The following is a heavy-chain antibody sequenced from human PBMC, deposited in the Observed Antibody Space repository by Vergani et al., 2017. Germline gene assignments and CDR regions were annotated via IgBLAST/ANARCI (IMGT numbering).Heavy chain of an antibody. CDR1: GFTFSSYG. D-gene: IGHD3-22*01. J-gene: IGHJ4*02. Sequence: QVQLVESGGGLVKPGGSLRLSCAASGFTFSSYGMHWVRQAPGKGLEWVAVISYDGSNKYYADSVKGRFTISRDNSKNTLYLQMNSLRAEDTAIYYCARDRHYYDSSGFYRYFDYWGQGTLVTVS. V-gene: IGHV3-30*03. CDR3: ARDRHYYDSSGFYRYFDY. CDR2: ISYDGSNK.